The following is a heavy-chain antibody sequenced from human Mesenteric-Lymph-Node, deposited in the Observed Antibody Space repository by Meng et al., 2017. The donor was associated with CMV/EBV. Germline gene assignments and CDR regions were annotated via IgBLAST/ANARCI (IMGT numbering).Heavy chain of an antibody. CDR3: AKSPTYYYDSSGYCYFDY. D-gene: IGHD3-22*01. CDR1: GFTFSVYW. V-gene: IGHV3-53*01. CDR2: IYSGGST. Sequence: GGSLRLSCATSGFTFSVYWMNWVRQAPGKGLEWVSVIYSGGSTYYADSVKGRFTISRDNSKNTLYLQMNSLRAEDTAVYYCAKSPTYYYDSSGYCYFDYWGQGTLVTVSS. J-gene: IGHJ4*02.